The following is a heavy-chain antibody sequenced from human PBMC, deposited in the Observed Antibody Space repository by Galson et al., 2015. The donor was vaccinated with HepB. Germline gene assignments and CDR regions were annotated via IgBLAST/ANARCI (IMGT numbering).Heavy chain of an antibody. D-gene: IGHD2/OR15-2a*01. CDR2: ISPHNGKT. CDR3: ARVNRISNWLDP. Sequence: SVKVSCKASGYTFSNYGITWVRQAPGQGLEWMGWISPHNGKTNYAQNLQGRVTMTTDTSTSTAYMDLRSLRSDDTAVYYCARVNRISNWLDPWGQGTLVTVSS. V-gene: IGHV1-18*01. J-gene: IGHJ5*02. CDR1: GYTFSNYG.